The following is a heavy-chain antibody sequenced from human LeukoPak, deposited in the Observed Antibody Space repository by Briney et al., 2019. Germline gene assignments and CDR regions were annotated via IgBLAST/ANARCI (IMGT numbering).Heavy chain of an antibody. CDR3: AKMGGSSGSFPFDY. J-gene: IGHJ4*02. CDR2: IRGSGGNT. CDR1: GFTFSNYA. V-gene: IGHV3-23*01. Sequence: GGSLRLSCAASGFTFSNYAMGWVRQTPGKGLEWVSSIRGSGGNTYYADSVKGRFTISRDDSKNTLFLQMNSLRAEDTAVYYCAKMGGSSGSFPFDYWGQGTLVTVTS. D-gene: IGHD6-19*01.